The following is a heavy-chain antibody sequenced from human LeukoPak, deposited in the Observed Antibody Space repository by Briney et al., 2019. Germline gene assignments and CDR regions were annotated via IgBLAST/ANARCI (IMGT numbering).Heavy chain of an antibody. Sequence: GALRLSCAASGFTFSSYGMHWVRQAPGKGLEWVAVISYDGSNKYYADSVKGRFTISRDNSKNTLYLQMNSLRAEDTAVYYCAKDSEGCSSTSCYVDYWGQGTLVTVSS. J-gene: IGHJ4*02. V-gene: IGHV3-30*18. CDR3: AKDSEGCSSTSCYVDY. CDR1: GFTFSSYG. CDR2: ISYDGSNK. D-gene: IGHD2-2*01.